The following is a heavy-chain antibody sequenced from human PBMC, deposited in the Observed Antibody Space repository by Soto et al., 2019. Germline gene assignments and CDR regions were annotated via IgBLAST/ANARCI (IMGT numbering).Heavy chain of an antibody. CDR3: AKGGGSKDYSDTTGYYLYYCYPMEV. V-gene: IGHV3-23*01. Sequence: PGGSLRLSCAASGCTFSSYAMSWVRQAPGKGLEWVSAISGSGGSTYYADSVKGRFTISRDNAKNRRYLQMNSLRAENTAVYYCAKGGGSKDYSDTTGYYLYYCYPMEVRAQGTTVTVSS. J-gene: IGHJ6*02. D-gene: IGHD3-22*01. CDR1: GCTFSSYA. CDR2: ISGSGGST.